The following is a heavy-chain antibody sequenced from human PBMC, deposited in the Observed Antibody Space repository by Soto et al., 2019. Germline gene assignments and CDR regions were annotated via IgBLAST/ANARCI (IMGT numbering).Heavy chain of an antibody. CDR3: ARDFIDSTAAGIAAAGSGVPAYGMDV. CDR2: INAGNGNT. D-gene: IGHD6-13*01. Sequence: ASVKVSCKASGYTFTSYAMHWVRQAPGQRLEWMGWINAGNGNTKYSQKFQGRVTITRDTSASTAYMELSSLRSEDTAVYYCARDFIDSTAAGIAAAGSGVPAYGMDVWGQGTTVTVSS. J-gene: IGHJ6*02. V-gene: IGHV1-3*01. CDR1: GYTFTSYA.